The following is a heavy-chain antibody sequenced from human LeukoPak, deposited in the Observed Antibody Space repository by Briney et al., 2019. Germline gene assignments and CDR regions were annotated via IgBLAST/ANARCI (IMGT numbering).Heavy chain of an antibody. CDR2: IYTSGST. J-gene: IGHJ6*03. CDR1: GGSLSDYY. V-gene: IGHV4-4*07. CDR3: ARGGNYYPAHDYYYQYMDV. Sequence: SETLSLTCTVSGGSLSDYYWTWIRQPSGKGLEWIGRIYTSGSTNYNPYLKSRLTMSIDTSKNQFSLRLSSVTAADTAVCCCARGGNYYPAHDYYYQYMDVWNKGTTVTVSS. D-gene: IGHD1-26*01.